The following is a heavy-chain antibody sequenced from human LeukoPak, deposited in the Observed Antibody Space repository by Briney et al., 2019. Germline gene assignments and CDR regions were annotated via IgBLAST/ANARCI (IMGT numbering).Heavy chain of an antibody. D-gene: IGHD6-13*01. CDR1: GGSISSGGYY. V-gene: IGHV4-30-2*01. J-gene: IGHJ4*02. CDR3: AREVPIAAAGAFDY. Sequence: SETLSLTCTVSGGSISSGGYYWSWIRQPPGKGLEWIGYIYHSGSTYYNPSLKSRVTISVDRSKIQFSLKLSSVTAADTAVYYCAREVPIAAAGAFDYWGQGTLVTVSS. CDR2: IYHSGST.